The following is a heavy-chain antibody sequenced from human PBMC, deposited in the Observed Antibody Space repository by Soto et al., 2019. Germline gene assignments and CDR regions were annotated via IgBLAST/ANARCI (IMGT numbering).Heavy chain of an antibody. Sequence: ASVKVSCKASGGTFSSYAISWVRQASGQGLEWMGGIIPIFGTANYAQKFQGRVTITADESTSTAYMELSSLRSEDTAVYYCARDSVRDGYNHRGVFDYWGQGTLVTVSS. CDR3: ARDSVRDGYNHRGVFDY. CDR1: GGTFSSYA. CDR2: IIPIFGTA. D-gene: IGHD5-12*01. J-gene: IGHJ4*02. V-gene: IGHV1-69*13.